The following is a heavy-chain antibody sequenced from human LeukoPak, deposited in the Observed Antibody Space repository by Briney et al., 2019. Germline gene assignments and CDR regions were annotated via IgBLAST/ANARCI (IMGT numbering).Heavy chain of an antibody. CDR3: ARMGIAVAGTFWFDP. V-gene: IGHV1-46*01. CDR2: INPSGGST. CDR1: GYTFTSYY. D-gene: IGHD6-19*01. Sequence: ASVKVSCKASGYTFTSYYKHWVRQAPGQGLEWMGIINPSGGSTSYAQKFQGRVTMTRDTSTSTVYMELSSLRSEDTAVYYCARMGIAVAGTFWFDPWAREPWSPSLQ. J-gene: IGHJ5*02.